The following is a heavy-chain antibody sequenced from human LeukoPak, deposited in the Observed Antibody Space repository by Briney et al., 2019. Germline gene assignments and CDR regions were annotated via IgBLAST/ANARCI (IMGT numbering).Heavy chain of an antibody. CDR1: GGTFSSYA. J-gene: IGHJ4*02. V-gene: IGHV1-69*04. CDR3: AINGESRRTSDY. D-gene: IGHD3/OR15-3a*01. Sequence: ASVKVSCKASGGTFSSYAISWVRQAPGRGLEWMGRIIPILGIANYAQKFQGRVTITADKSTSTAYMELSSLRSEDTAVYYCAINGESRRTSDYWGQGTLVTVSS. CDR2: IIPILGIA.